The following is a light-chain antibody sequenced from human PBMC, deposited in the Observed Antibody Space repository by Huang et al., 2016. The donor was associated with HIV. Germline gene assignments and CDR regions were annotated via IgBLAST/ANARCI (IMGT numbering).Light chain of an antibody. CDR3: QQYNNWPPEET. J-gene: IGKJ3*01. Sequence: EIVMTQSPATLSVSPGERATLSGRASQSISTNLAWYQQKPGQAARLLISGSSTRASGSQARFSGSGSGTEFTLTISSLQSEDFAVYYCQQYNNWPPEETFGPGTKVDIK. CDR2: GSS. V-gene: IGKV3-15*01. CDR1: QSISTN.